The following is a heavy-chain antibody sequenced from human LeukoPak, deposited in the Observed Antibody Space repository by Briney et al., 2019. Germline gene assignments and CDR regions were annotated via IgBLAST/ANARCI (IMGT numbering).Heavy chain of an antibody. CDR3: AREGLQWEPYVDY. CDR1: GFTFSSYG. D-gene: IGHD5-24*01. J-gene: IGHJ4*02. Sequence: GRSLRLSCAASGFTFSSYGMHWVRQAPGKGLEWVAVIWYDGSKKYYADSVKGRFTISRDNSKNTLYLQMNSLRAEDPAVYYWAREGLQWEPYVDYWGQGTLVTVSS. CDR2: IWYDGSKK. V-gene: IGHV3-33*01.